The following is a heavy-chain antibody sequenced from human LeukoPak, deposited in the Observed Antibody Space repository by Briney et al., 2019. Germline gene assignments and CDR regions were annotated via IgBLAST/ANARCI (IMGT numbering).Heavy chain of an antibody. V-gene: IGHV4-59*12. D-gene: IGHD3-3*01. CDR1: GGSISSYY. CDR3: ARVRYYDFWSGWIFDY. J-gene: IGHJ4*02. CDR2: IYYSGYT. Sequence: SETLSLTCTVSGGSISSYYWSWIRQPPGKGLEWIGYIYYSGYTNYNPSLKSRVTISVDTSKNQFSLKLSSVTAADTAVYYCARVRYYDFWSGWIFDYWGQGTLVTVSS.